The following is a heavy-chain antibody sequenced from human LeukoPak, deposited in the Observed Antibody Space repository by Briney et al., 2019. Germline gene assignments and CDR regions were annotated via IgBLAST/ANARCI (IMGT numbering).Heavy chain of an antibody. D-gene: IGHD3-10*01. CDR2: ISGTGGTT. V-gene: IGHV3-23*01. CDR3: AKVSNIGGSGTRDY. CDR1: GFPFRSFG. Sequence: GGTLRLSCAASGFPFRSFGMSWVRPAPGKGLEWVSAISGTGGTTYYADSVKGRFTISRDNSKNTLYLQMNRLRVEDTAVYYCAKVSNIGGSGTRDYWGQGTLVTVSS. J-gene: IGHJ4*02.